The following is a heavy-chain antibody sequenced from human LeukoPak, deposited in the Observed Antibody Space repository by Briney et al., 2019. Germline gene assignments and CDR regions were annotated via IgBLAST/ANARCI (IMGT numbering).Heavy chain of an antibody. D-gene: IGHD6-13*01. CDR1: GGSISSYY. J-gene: IGHJ4*02. V-gene: IGHV4-59*08. Sequence: SETLSLTCTVSGGSISSYYWSWIRQPPGKGLEWIGYIYYSGSTNYNPSLKSRVTISVDTSKNQFSLKLSSVTAADTAVYYCARWPSGAAAGGSDYWGQGTLVTVSS. CDR2: IYYSGST. CDR3: ARWPSGAAAGGSDY.